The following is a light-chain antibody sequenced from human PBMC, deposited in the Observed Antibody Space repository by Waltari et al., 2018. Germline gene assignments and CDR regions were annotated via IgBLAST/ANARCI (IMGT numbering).Light chain of an antibody. Sequence: DIQMTQSPSTLSAFVGDRVTITCRASQSIGDLLAWYQQKPGTAPKLLIYKASTLQSGVPSRFSGSGSGADFTLTIAGLQTDDFAIYYCQQYHHFWTFGQGTKVEMK. CDR2: KAS. CDR3: QQYHHFWT. CDR1: QSIGDL. J-gene: IGKJ1*01. V-gene: IGKV1-5*03.